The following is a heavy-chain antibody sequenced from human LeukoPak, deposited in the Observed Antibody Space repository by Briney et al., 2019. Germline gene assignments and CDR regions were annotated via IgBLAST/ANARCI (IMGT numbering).Heavy chain of an antibody. CDR3: ARHRSPYYNGLGV. D-gene: IGHD3-10*01. CDR1: GGAIGSYH. J-gene: IGHJ6*02. Sequence: SETLSLTCTVSGGAIGSYHWSWIRQPPGEGLEWIGYIADSGITNYDPSLESRVTISADASTNEVSLRLTSVTAADTAVYYCARHRSPYYNGLGVWGQGTTVTVPS. V-gene: IGHV4-59*08. CDR2: IADSGIT.